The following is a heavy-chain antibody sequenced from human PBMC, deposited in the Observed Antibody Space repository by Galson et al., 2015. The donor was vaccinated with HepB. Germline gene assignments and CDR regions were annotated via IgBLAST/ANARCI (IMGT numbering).Heavy chain of an antibody. J-gene: IGHJ4*02. D-gene: IGHD4-17*01. Sequence: SLRLSCAASGFTFSSYAMHWVRQAPGKGLEWVAVISYDGSNKYYADSVKGRFTISRDNSKNTLYLQMNSLRAEDTAVYYCARDGSNRETYGDSQSYWGQGTLVTVSS. CDR3: ARDGSNRETYGDSQSY. V-gene: IGHV3-30-3*01. CDR1: GFTFSSYA. CDR2: ISYDGSNK.